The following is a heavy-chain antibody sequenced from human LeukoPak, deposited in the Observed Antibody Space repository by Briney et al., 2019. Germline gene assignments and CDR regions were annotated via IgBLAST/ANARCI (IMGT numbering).Heavy chain of an antibody. CDR1: GFTFSSYA. CDR2: ISGSGGST. D-gene: IGHD3-22*01. Sequence: GGSLRLSCAASGFTFSSYAMSWVRQAPGKGLEWVSAISGSGGSTYYADSVKGRFTISRDNSKNTLYLQMNSLRAEDTAVYYCAKDRPVQRRCYYDSSGYPFDYWGQGTLVTVSS. V-gene: IGHV3-23*01. J-gene: IGHJ4*02. CDR3: AKDRPVQRRCYYDSSGYPFDY.